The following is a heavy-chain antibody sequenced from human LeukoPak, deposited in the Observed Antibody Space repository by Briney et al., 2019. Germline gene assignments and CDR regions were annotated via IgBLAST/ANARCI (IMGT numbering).Heavy chain of an antibody. CDR1: GYTFSGYY. V-gene: IGHV1-2*02. D-gene: IGHD3-10*01. CDR2: INPNSGGT. Sequence: ASVKVSCNASGYTFSGYYMHWVRQAPGQGLEWMGWINPNSGGTNYAQKFQGRVTMTRDTSISTAYMELSRLRSDDTAVYYCARGWSYYGSGSYYIDPHFDYWGQGTLVTVSS. CDR3: ARGWSYYGSGSYYIDPHFDY. J-gene: IGHJ4*02.